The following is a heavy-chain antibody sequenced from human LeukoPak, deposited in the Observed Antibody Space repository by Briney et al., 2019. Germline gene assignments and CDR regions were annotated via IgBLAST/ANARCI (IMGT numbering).Heavy chain of an antibody. CDR1: GRSISSYY. V-gene: IGHV4-4*09. CDR3: ARSYGGNTAEYFQH. J-gene: IGHJ1*01. Sequence: SETLSLTCTVSGRSISSYYLSWIRQPPGKGLEWIGYIYTSGSTNYNPSLKSRVTISVDTSKNQFSLKLSSVTAADTAVYYCARSYGGNTAEYFQHWGQGTLVTVSS. CDR2: IYTSGST. D-gene: IGHD4-23*01.